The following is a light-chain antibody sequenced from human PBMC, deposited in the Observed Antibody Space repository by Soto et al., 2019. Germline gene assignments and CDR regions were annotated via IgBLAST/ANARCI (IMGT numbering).Light chain of an antibody. Sequence: DIQMTQSPSTLSASVGDRVTITCRASQTINRWLAWYQQKPGEVPKLLIYMASVLESGVPSRFSGSGSGTEFTLTISRLQPEDVATYYCQHWSFGQGTKVDIK. J-gene: IGKJ1*01. V-gene: IGKV1-5*03. CDR3: QHWS. CDR1: QTINRW. CDR2: MAS.